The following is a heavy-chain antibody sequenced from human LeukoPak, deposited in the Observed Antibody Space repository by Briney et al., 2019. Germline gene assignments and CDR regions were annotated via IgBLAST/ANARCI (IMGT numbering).Heavy chain of an antibody. CDR3: AKGRREYSSSAGFFDY. Sequence: TGGSLRLSCAASGFTFSSYGMHWVRQAPGKGLEWVAFIRYDGSSKYYADSVKGRFTISRDNSKNTLYLQMNSLRAEDTAVYYCAKGRREYSSSAGFFDYWGQGTLVTVSS. D-gene: IGHD6-6*01. CDR1: GFTFSSYG. J-gene: IGHJ4*02. V-gene: IGHV3-30*02. CDR2: IRYDGSSK.